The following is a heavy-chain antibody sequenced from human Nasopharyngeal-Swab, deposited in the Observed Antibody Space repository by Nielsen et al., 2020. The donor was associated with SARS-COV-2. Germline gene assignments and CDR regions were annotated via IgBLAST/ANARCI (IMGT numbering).Heavy chain of an antibody. CDR1: VGSFSGYY. Sequence: SETLSLTCAVYVGSFSGYYWSWVRQPPGNWLEWIGEVDHTRRTNNNPSLQSRVTMSVDTSKHQFSLTLSSVTAADTAVYYCARGGYQLLLRNYYYGMDVWSQGTTVNVSS. CDR2: VDHTRRT. CDR3: ARGGYQLLLRNYYYGMDV. V-gene: IGHV4-34*01. D-gene: IGHD2-15*01. J-gene: IGHJ6*02.